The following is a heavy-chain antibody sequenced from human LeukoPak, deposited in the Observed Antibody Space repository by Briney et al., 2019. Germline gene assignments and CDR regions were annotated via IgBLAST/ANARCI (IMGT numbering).Heavy chain of an antibody. V-gene: IGHV3-30*14. CDR3: ARVPLRTARKLGGYYEPHNSY. Sequence: PGGSLRLSCAASGFTFSSYAMHWVRQAPGKGLEWVAVMSYDGSNKYYADSVKGRFTISRDNYKNTLYLQMNSLRAEDTAVYYCARVPLRTARKLGGYYEPHNSYWGQGTLVTVSS. CDR2: MSYDGSNK. D-gene: IGHD3-3*01. J-gene: IGHJ4*02. CDR1: GFTFSSYA.